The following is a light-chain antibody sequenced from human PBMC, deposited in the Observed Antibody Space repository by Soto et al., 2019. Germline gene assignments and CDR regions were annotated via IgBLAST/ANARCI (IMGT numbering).Light chain of an antibody. Sequence: EIVLTQSPGILSLSPGERASLSCRASQSIANSLAWYQQKPGQAPRLLIYDASNRATGIPARFSGSGSGTEFTLTISSLQPDDFATYYCQQYNGYSHSFGQGTKVDIK. CDR3: QQYNGYSHS. J-gene: IGKJ2*01. CDR1: QSIANS. CDR2: DAS. V-gene: IGKV3-11*01.